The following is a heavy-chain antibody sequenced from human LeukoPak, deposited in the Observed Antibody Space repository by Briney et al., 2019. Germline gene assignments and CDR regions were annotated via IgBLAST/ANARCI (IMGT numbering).Heavy chain of an antibody. CDR1: GYTLTELS. V-gene: IGHV1-24*01. CDR2: FDPEDGEI. Sequence: ASVKVSCKVSGYTLTELSMHWVRQAPGKGLEWLGGFDPEDGEIIDAQKFQGRVTMTEDTSTDTAYMELSSLRSEDTAVYYCARGLITMVRGVLTPFNWFDPWGQGTLVTVSS. D-gene: IGHD3-10*01. J-gene: IGHJ5*02. CDR3: ARGLITMVRGVLTPFNWFDP.